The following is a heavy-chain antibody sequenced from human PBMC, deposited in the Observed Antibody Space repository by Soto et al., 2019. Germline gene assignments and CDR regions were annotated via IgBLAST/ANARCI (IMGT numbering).Heavy chain of an antibody. CDR2: IYYSGST. CDR1: GGSISSSSYY. Sequence: PSETLSLTCTVSGGSISSSSYYWGWIRQPPGKGLEWIGSIYYSGSTYYNPSLKSRVTISVDTSKNQFSLKLGSVTAADTAVYYCASRGYSSSWYSPMEYYYYGMDVWGQGTTVTVSS. J-gene: IGHJ6*02. V-gene: IGHV4-39*01. D-gene: IGHD6-13*01. CDR3: ASRGYSSSWYSPMEYYYYGMDV.